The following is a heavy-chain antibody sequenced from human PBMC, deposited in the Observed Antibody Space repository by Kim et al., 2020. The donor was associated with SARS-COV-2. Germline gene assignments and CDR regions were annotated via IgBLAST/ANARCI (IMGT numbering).Heavy chain of an antibody. CDR1: GFTFTDYY. CDR3: ARRVYNDF. V-gene: IGHV3-11*04. J-gene: IGHJ3*01. Sequence: GGSLRLSCAASGFTFTDYYMNWIRQAPGKGLEWISYISWSGSVTEYADSVKGRFTISRDNAKNALYLQMNSLRVEDTAVYYCARRVYNDFWGQGTMVTVSS. CDR2: ISWSGSVT. D-gene: IGHD1-1*01.